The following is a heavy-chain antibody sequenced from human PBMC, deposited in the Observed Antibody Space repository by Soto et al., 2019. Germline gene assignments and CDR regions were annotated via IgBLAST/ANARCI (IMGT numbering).Heavy chain of an antibody. Sequence: GASVEVSCKASGGTFNSYAVTWVRQAPGQRIEWMGGIIPIIGTANYAQKFQGRVTITADESTSTAYMKLSSVTAADTAVYYCSRHVVESLSFGERVHHFDYWGHGTLVTVSS. V-gene: IGHV1-69*13. CDR2: IIPIIGTA. CDR1: GGTFNSYA. CDR3: SRHVVESLSFGERVHHFDY. J-gene: IGHJ4*01. D-gene: IGHD3-10*01.